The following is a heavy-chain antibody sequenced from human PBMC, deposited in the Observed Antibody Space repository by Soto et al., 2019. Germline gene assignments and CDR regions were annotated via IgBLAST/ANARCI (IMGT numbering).Heavy chain of an antibody. J-gene: IGHJ4*02. CDR3: ARGRLVGATPFDY. Sequence: QVQLQQWGAGLLKPSETLSLTCAVYGGSFSGYYWSWIRQPPGKGLEWIGEINHSGSTNYNPSLRGRVTISVDTSKNQFSLELSSVTAADTAVYYCARGRLVGATPFDYWGQGTLVTVSS. CDR2: INHSGST. V-gene: IGHV4-34*01. D-gene: IGHD1-26*01. CDR1: GGSFSGYY.